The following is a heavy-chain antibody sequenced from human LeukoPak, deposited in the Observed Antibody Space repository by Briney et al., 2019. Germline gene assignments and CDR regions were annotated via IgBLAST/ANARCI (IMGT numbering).Heavy chain of an antibody. CDR2: IIPILGIT. Sequence: ASVKVSCKASGGTFSSYAINWVRQAPGQGLELMGRIIPILGITNYAQKFQGRVTITADKSTSTAYMELSSLRSEDTAVYYCATSWSGYGYDYDPFDYWGQGTLVTVSS. D-gene: IGHD5-12*01. V-gene: IGHV1-69*04. J-gene: IGHJ4*02. CDR3: ATSWSGYGYDYDPFDY. CDR1: GGTFSSYA.